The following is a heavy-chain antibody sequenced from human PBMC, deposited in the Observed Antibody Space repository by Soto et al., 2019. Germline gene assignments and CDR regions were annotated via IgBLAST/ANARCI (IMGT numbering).Heavy chain of an antibody. CDR2: MSHSGRT. Sequence: QVQLQQWGAGLLKPSETLSLTCAVYGGFVTSGSYSWSWIRQPPGKALEWIGQMSHSGRTHFDNSSKRRDTISVDTSNEQFTMKMSAMTAPDTVRYYCARVERGTATTVVDAFDMGGPGTMVTATS. V-gene: IGHV4-34*01. CDR1: GGFVTSGSYS. J-gene: IGHJ3*02. CDR3: ARVERGTATTVVDAFDM. D-gene: IGHD1-7*01.